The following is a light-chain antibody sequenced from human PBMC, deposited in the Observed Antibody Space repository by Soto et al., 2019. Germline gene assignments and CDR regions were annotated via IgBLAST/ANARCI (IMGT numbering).Light chain of an antibody. J-gene: IGKJ1*01. CDR3: QQVYSTPGT. V-gene: IGKV1-39*01. CDR2: AAT. Sequence: DIQMTQSPSSLSASVGERVTITCRASQSIDTYLNWYQLKPGKAPNLLIYAATRLHTGVPSRFSGSGSGTGFTLSICNLQPEDFATYYCQQVYSTPGTFGQGTKV. CDR1: QSIDTY.